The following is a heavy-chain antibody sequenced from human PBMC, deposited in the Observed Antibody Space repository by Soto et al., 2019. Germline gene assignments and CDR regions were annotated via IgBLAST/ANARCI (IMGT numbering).Heavy chain of an antibody. CDR2: ISGSGGST. CDR3: AKDLCRSFDY. Sequence: EVQLLESGGGLVQPGGSLRLSCAASGVTFRSYAMSWVRQAPGKGLECVSAISGSGGSTYYADSVKGRLTISRDNSKNTLYLLINSLRAEDTAVYYCAKDLCRSFDYWGQGTLVTVSS. D-gene: IGHD3-10*02. CDR1: GVTFRSYA. J-gene: IGHJ4*02. V-gene: IGHV3-23*01.